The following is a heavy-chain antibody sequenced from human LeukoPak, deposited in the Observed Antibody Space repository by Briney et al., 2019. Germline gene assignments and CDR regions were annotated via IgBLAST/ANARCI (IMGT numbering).Heavy chain of an antibody. CDR2: FDPEDGET. Sequence: ASVKVSCKVSGYTLTELSMHWVRQAPGKGLEWMGGFDPEDGETIYAQKFQGRVAMTEDTSTDTAYMELSSLRSEDTAVYYCATALGATYNWFDPWGQGTLVTVSS. V-gene: IGHV1-24*01. CDR3: ATALGATYNWFDP. D-gene: IGHD1-26*01. CDR1: GYTLTELS. J-gene: IGHJ5*02.